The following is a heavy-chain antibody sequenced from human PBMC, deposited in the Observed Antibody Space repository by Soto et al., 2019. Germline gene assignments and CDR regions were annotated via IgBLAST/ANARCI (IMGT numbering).Heavy chain of an antibody. CDR2: IIPMTGTP. Sequence: QVQLVQSGAEVKTPGSSVEVSCKASGGIFSSFSITWVRQVPGHGLEWMGGIIPMTGTPNYAEKFQGSLTLTADASTRTAYLVLSSLKSEDTAVYYCARGPILPGATSWLDPWGQGTVVFVSS. CDR1: GGIFSSFS. V-gene: IGHV1-69*01. D-gene: IGHD1-1*01. CDR3: ARGPILPGATSWLDP. J-gene: IGHJ5*02.